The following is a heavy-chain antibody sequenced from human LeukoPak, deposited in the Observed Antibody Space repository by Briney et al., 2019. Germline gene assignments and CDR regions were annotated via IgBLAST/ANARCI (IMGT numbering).Heavy chain of an antibody. D-gene: IGHD4-17*01. J-gene: IGHJ4*02. CDR1: GYRFTNYW. V-gene: IGHV5-51*01. Sequence: GESLKISCEVSGYRFTNYWIGWVRQMPGKGLEWMGIIYPDDSDTKYSPSFQGQVTISVDKSISAAYLHWSSLKASDTAMYYCARPYGDGRAGDYWGQGTLVTVSS. CDR3: ARPYGDGRAGDY. CDR2: IYPDDSDT.